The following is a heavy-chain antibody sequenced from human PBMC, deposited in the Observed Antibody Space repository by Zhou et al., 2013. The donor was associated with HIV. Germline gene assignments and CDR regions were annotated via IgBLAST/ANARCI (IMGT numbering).Heavy chain of an antibody. D-gene: IGHD3-22*01. CDR3: ARDRGYYDSSGYSVAGDAFDI. CDR1: GYTFTGYY. Sequence: QVQLVQSGAEVKKPGASVKVSCKASGYTFTGYYMHWVRQAPGQGLEWMGWINPNSGGTNYAQKFQGRVTMTRDTSISTAYMELSRLRSDDTAVYYCARDRGYYDSSGYSVAGDAFDIWGQGTMVTVSS. J-gene: IGHJ3*02. V-gene: IGHV1-2*02. CDR2: INPNSGGT.